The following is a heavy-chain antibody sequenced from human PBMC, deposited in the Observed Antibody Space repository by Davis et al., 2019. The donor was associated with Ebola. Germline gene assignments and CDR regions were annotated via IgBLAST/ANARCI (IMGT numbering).Heavy chain of an antibody. CDR1: GYTFTGYY. Sequence: ASVKVSCKASGYTFTGYYMHWVRQAPGQGLEWMGWINPNSGGTNYAQKFQGRVTMTRDTSISTAYMELSRLRSDDTAVYYCARELGPTAYNWFDPWGQGTLVTVSS. J-gene: IGHJ5*02. D-gene: IGHD1-26*01. CDR2: INPNSGGT. CDR3: ARELGPTAYNWFDP. V-gene: IGHV1-2*02.